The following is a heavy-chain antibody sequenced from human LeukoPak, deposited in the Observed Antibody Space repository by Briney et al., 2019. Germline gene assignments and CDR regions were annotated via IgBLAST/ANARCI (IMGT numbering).Heavy chain of an antibody. CDR2: IKKDGSHS. CDR3: ARDRGWNTFDF. Sequence: GGSLRLSCAAAGFTLSDNWMSWVRQAPGKGLEWVANIKKDGSHSNYVDSVKGRFTISRDNDKNSLYLQMNSLRAEDTAVYYCARDRGWNTFDFWGQGSLVTVSS. D-gene: IGHD1/OR15-1a*01. J-gene: IGHJ4*02. CDR1: GFTLSDNW. V-gene: IGHV3-7*01.